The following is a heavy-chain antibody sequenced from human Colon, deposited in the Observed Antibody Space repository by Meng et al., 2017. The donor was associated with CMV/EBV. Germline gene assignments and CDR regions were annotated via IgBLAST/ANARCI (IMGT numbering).Heavy chain of an antibody. Sequence: ASVKVSCKASGYTFTGYYMHWVRQAPGQGLEWMGWINPNSGGTNYAQKFQGRVTMTRDTSISTAYMELSRLRSDDTAVYYCARLEGGPYCSSTICYRPSNYYYGMDVWGQGTTVTVSS. J-gene: IGHJ6*02. CDR3: ARLEGGPYCSSTICYRPSNYYYGMDV. CDR2: INPNSGGT. V-gene: IGHV1-2*02. D-gene: IGHD2-2*01. CDR1: GYTFTGYY.